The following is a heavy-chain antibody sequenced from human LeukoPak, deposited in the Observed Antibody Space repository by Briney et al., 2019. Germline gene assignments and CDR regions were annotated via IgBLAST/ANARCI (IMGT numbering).Heavy chain of an antibody. CDR2: IYYSGST. Sequence: SETLSLTCTVSGGSISSYYWSWIRQPPGKGLEWIGYIYYSGSTNYNPSLKSRVTISVDTSKNQFSLKLSSVTAADTAVYYCARVGSYDILTGYYTSGTFDYWGQGTLVTVSS. V-gene: IGHV4-59*01. CDR3: ARVGSYDILTGYYTSGTFDY. J-gene: IGHJ4*02. CDR1: GGSISSYY. D-gene: IGHD3-9*01.